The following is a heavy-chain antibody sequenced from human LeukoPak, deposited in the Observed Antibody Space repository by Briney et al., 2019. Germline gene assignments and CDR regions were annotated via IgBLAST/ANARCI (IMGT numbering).Heavy chain of an antibody. D-gene: IGHD4/OR15-4a*01. CDR3: ASGATEGADNWFDP. J-gene: IGHJ5*02. Sequence: SQTLSLTCAISGDIVSSNSAAWNWIRQSPSRGLEWLGRTYYRSKWYNDYAVSVKSRITINPDTSKNQFSLQLNSVTPEDTAVYYCASGATEGADNWFDPWGQGTLVTVSS. CDR1: GDIVSSNSAA. V-gene: IGHV6-1*01. CDR2: TYYRSKWYN.